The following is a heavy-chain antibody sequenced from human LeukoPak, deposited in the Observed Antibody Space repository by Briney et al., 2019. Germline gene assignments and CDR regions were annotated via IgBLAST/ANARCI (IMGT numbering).Heavy chain of an antibody. CDR2: ISYDGSNK. J-gene: IGHJ6*03. V-gene: IGHV3-30*04. Sequence: PGGSLRLSCAASGFTFSSYAMHWVRQAPGKGLEWVAVISYDGSNKYYADSVKGRFTISRDNSKNTLYLQMNSLRAEDTAVYYCARAKYLYYYYYMDVWGKGTTVTVSS. CDR3: ARAKYLYYYYYMDV. D-gene: IGHD2-2*01. CDR1: GFTFSSYA.